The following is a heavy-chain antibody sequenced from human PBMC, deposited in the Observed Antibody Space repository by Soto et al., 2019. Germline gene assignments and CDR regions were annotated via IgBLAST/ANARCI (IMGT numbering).Heavy chain of an antibody. D-gene: IGHD6-6*01. CDR3: AHRLKSGAARPVLDAFDI. CDR1: GFSLSTSGVG. Sequence: SGPTLVNPTQTLTLTCTFSGFSLSTSGVGVGWIRQPPGKALEWLALIYWDDDKRYSPSLKSRLTITKDTSKNQVVLTMTNMDPVDTATYYCAHRLKSGAARPVLDAFDIWGQGTMVTVSS. V-gene: IGHV2-5*02. J-gene: IGHJ3*02. CDR2: IYWDDDK.